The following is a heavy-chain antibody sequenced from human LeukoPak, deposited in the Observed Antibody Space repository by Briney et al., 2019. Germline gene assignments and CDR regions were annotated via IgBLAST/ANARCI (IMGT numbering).Heavy chain of an antibody. D-gene: IGHD2-21*02. CDR3: ARDLRSYCGADCRDY. CDR2: ISGSGT. V-gene: IGHV3-23*01. J-gene: IGHJ4*02. CDR1: GFTFSSYA. Sequence: GGSLRLSCAASGFTFSSYAMTWVRQAPGKGLEWVSGISGSGTYYADSVKGRFTISRDNSKNTLYLQMNSLRAEDTAVYYCARDLRSYCGADCRDYWGQGTLVTVSS.